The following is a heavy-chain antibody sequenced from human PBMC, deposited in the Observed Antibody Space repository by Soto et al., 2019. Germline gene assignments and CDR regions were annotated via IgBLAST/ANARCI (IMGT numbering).Heavy chain of an antibody. J-gene: IGHJ3*02. CDR3: ARDGECSGGSCYRAFDI. V-gene: IGHV1-18*01. Sequence: GASVKVSCKASGYTFTSYGISWVRQAPGQGLEWMGWISAYNGNTNYAQKLQGRVTMTTDTSTSTAYMELRSLRSDDTAVYYCARDGECSGGSCYRAFDIWGQGTMVTVSS. D-gene: IGHD2-15*01. CDR1: GYTFTSYG. CDR2: ISAYNGNT.